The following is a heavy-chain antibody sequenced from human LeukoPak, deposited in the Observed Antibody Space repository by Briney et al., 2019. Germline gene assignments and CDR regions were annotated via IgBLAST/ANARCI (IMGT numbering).Heavy chain of an antibody. CDR1: GFTFSDYY. CDR2: ISSISSTI. Sequence: GGSLRLSCVASGFTFSDYYMSWIRQAPGKGLEWVSSISSISSTIYYADSVKGRFTISRDNAKNSLYLQMNSLRAEDTAVYYCARDTGTTVTTYFDYWGQGTLVTVSS. J-gene: IGHJ4*02. D-gene: IGHD4-17*01. V-gene: IGHV3-11*04. CDR3: ARDTGTTVTTYFDY.